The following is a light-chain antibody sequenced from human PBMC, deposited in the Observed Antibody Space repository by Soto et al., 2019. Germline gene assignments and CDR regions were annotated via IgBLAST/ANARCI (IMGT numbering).Light chain of an antibody. J-gene: IGKJ4*01. V-gene: IGKV3-20*01. Sequence: PGDRVTIPCRASQSVDSSYFAWYQQRPGQAPRLLISETSTRATGIPDRFSGSGSGTDFTLTVSRLEPEDFAVYFCQQYGSYPLTFGGGTKVDIK. CDR2: ETS. CDR3: QQYGSYPLT. CDR1: QSVDSSY.